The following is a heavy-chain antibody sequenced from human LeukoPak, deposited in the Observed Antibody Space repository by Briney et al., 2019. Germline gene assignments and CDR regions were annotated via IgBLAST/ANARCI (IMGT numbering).Heavy chain of an antibody. Sequence: PSETLSLTCTVSGGSISSYHWSWIRQPPGKGLEWIGYIYTSGSTNYNPSLKSRVTISVDTSKNQFSLKLSSVTAADTAVYYCARRWGGTSGSYYYYYYMDVWGKGTTVTVSS. D-gene: IGHD1-26*01. CDR3: ARRWGGTSGSYYYYYYMDV. V-gene: IGHV4-4*09. J-gene: IGHJ6*03. CDR2: IYTSGST. CDR1: GGSISSYH.